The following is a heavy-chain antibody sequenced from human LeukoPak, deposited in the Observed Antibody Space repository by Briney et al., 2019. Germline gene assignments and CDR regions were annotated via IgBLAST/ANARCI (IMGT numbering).Heavy chain of an antibody. CDR2: IYTSGST. CDR3: ARERPPRTMNLYAFDI. CDR1: GGSISSGSYY. J-gene: IGHJ3*02. D-gene: IGHD1-14*01. V-gene: IGHV4-61*02. Sequence: TSQTLSLTCTVSGGSISSGSYYWSWIRQPAGKGLEWIGRIYTSGSTNYNPSLKSRVTISVDTSKNQFSLKLTSVTAADTAVYHCARERPPRTMNLYAFDIWGQGTMVTVSS.